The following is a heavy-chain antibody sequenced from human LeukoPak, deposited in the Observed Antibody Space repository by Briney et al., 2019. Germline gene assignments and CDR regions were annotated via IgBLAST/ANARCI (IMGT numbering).Heavy chain of an antibody. V-gene: IGHV3-11*04. CDR3: AREGHRVVPAAQPYYFDY. D-gene: IGHD2-2*01. CDR1: GFTFSDYY. CDR2: ISSSGSTI. Sequence: GSLRLSCAASGFTFSDYYMSWIRQAPGKGLEWVSYISSSGSTIYYADSVRGRFTISRDNAKNSLYLQMNSLRAEDTAVYYCAREGHRVVPAAQPYYFDYWGQGTLVTVSS. J-gene: IGHJ4*02.